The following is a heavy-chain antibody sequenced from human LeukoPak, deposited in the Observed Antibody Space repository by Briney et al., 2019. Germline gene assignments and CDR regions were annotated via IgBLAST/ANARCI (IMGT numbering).Heavy chain of an antibody. CDR3: ASSTPWIQLWYGRDY. Sequence: SETLSLTCAVYGGSFSGYYWSWIRQPPGKGPEWIGEINHSGSTNYDPSLKSRVTISVDTSKNQFSLKLSSVTAADTAVYYCASSTPWIQLWYGRDYWGQGTLVTVSS. J-gene: IGHJ4*02. CDR2: INHSGST. V-gene: IGHV4-34*01. CDR1: GGSFSGYY. D-gene: IGHD5-18*01.